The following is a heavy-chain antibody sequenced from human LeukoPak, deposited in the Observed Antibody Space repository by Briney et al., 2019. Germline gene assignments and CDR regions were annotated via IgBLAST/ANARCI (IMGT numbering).Heavy chain of an antibody. D-gene: IGHD1-26*01. CDR2: ISGGSIK. CDR1: GFPFANYV. J-gene: IGHJ4*02. CDR3: VRDVGGIYYVFGY. Sequence: GGSLRLSCAASGFPFANYVMSWVRQPPWKGLEWVSSISGGSIKYYAESVKGRFTISRDNSKNMMYLQMNSLRAEDTAVYYCVRDVGGIYYVFGYWGQGTLVTVSS. V-gene: IGHV3-23*01.